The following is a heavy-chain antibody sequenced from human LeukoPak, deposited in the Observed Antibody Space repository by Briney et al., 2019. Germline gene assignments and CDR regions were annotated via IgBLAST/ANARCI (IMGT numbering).Heavy chain of an antibody. D-gene: IGHD7-27*01. J-gene: IGHJ2*01. V-gene: IGHV4-59*08. Sequence: KCSEILSPTCTGPGGSISTCFWSWVRAPPRQGLGWAGYIYYSGSSTYNPSLKSRLTTTLDTSKNQFSLKLSSVTAADTAVYYCARQGNWGSACYFELWGRGTLVTVSS. CDR3: ARQGNWGSACYFEL. CDR2: IYYSGSS. CDR1: GGSISTCF.